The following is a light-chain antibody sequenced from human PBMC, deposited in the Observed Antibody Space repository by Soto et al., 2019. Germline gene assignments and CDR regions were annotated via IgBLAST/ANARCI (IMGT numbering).Light chain of an antibody. CDR1: QSVSSY. CDR2: DAS. Sequence: EIVLTQSPTTLSLSPGERATLSCRASQSVSSYFAWYQQKPGQAPRLLIYDASTRAAGIPARFSGSGSGTDFTLTIRSLEPEDFAVYYCQQRSEWPLTFGGGTKVEIK. J-gene: IGKJ4*01. V-gene: IGKV3-11*01. CDR3: QQRSEWPLT.